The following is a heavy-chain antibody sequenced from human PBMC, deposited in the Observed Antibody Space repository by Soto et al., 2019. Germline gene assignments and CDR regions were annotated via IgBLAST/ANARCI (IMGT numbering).Heavy chain of an antibody. D-gene: IGHD1-1*01. V-gene: IGHV4-34*01. CDR1: GGSFSGYY. Sequence: SETLSLTCAVYGGSFSGYYWSWIRQPPGKGLEWIGEINHSGSTNYNPSLKSRVTTSVDTSKNQFSLTLRPVTAADTAVYYCAVKTGTTWTWFDPWGQGTLVTVSS. CDR3: AVKTGTTWTWFDP. J-gene: IGHJ5*02. CDR2: INHSGST.